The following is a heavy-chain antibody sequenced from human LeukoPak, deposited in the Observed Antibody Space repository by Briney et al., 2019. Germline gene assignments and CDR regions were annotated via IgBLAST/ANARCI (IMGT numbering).Heavy chain of an antibody. J-gene: IGHJ6*02. D-gene: IGHD2-2*01. CDR3: ARDPEVVVPAAILSYYYGMDV. Sequence: PGRSLRLSCAASGFTFSSYAMHWVRQAPGKGLEWVAVISYDGSNKYYADSVKGRFTISRDNSKNTLYLQMNSLRAEDTAVYYCARDPEVVVPAAILSYYYGMDVWGQGTTVTVSS. CDR1: GFTFSSYA. V-gene: IGHV3-30-3*01. CDR2: ISYDGSNK.